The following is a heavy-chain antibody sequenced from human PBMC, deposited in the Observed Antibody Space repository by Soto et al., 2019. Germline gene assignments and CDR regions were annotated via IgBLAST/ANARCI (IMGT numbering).Heavy chain of an antibody. Sequence: EVQLLESGGGLVQPGGSLRLSCAASGFTFSSYAMFWVRQAPGKGLEWVSAISGSGGSTYYADSVKGRFTISRDNSKNTLYLQMNSLRAEDTAVYYCAKGDYIMITFGGVKWDYWGQGTLVTVSS. D-gene: IGHD3-16*01. CDR2: ISGSGGST. CDR3: AKGDYIMITFGGVKWDY. J-gene: IGHJ4*02. V-gene: IGHV3-23*01. CDR1: GFTFSSYA.